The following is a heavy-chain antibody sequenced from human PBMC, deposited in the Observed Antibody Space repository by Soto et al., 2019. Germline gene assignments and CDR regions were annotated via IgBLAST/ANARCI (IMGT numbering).Heavy chain of an antibody. V-gene: IGHV1-2*04. CDR1: GGTFSSYA. J-gene: IGHJ6*02. CDR3: ARVRTSSDYGMDV. D-gene: IGHD2-2*01. CDR2: INPNSGGT. Sequence: ASVKVSCKASGGTFSSYAISWVRQAPGQGLEWMGWINPNSGGTNYAQKFQGWVTMTRDTSISTAYMELSRLRSDDTAVYYCARVRTSSDYGMDVWGQGTTVTVSS.